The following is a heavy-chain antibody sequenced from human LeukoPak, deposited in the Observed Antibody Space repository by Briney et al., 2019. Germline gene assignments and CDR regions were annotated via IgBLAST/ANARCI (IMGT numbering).Heavy chain of an antibody. CDR1: GDSISSSYYY. J-gene: IGHJ4*02. Sequence: LSLTCTVSGDSISSSYYYWGWVRQAPGKGLEWVSYISSSGSTIYYADSVKGRFTISRDNAKNSLYLQMNSLRTEDTALYYCAKNSIWGHSYFDSWGQGTLVTVSS. D-gene: IGHD3-9*01. V-gene: IGHV3-11*01. CDR2: ISSSGSTI. CDR3: AKNSIWGHSYFDS.